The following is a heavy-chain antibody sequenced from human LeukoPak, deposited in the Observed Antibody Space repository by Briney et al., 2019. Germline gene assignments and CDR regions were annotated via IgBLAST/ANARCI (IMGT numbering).Heavy chain of an antibody. D-gene: IGHD5-24*01. J-gene: IGHJ4*02. CDR3: ASRDGSVFDY. Sequence: ASVKVSCKASGYIFTDYFMHWVRQASGQGLEWMGWINPKSGGTNYAPNLQGRVTMTRDTSTSTAYMELSRLRSDDTAVYYCASRDGSVFDYWGQGTLVTVSS. CDR1: GYIFTDYF. V-gene: IGHV1-2*02. CDR2: INPKSGGT.